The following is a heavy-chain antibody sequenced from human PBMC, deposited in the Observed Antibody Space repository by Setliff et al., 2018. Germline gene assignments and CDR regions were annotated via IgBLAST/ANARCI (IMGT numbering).Heavy chain of an antibody. V-gene: IGHV4-59*01. CDR2: IYYSGST. D-gene: IGHD3-22*01. CDR3: ARVVESSGYYHYYYYMDV. Sequence: SETLSLTCTVSGGSISSYYWSWIRQPPGEGLEWIGYIYYSGSTNYNPSLKSRVTISVDTSKNQFSLKLSSVTAADTAVYYCARVVESSGYYHYYYYMDVWGKGTTVTVSS. J-gene: IGHJ6*03. CDR1: GGSISSYY.